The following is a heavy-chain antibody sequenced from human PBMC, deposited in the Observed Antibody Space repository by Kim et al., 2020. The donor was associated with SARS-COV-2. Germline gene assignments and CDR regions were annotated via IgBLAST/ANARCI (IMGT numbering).Heavy chain of an antibody. D-gene: IGHD3-16*02. Sequence: ASVKVSCKASGYTFTGYYMHWVRQAPGQGLEWMGWINPNSGGTNYAQMFQGRVTMTRDTSIRTAYMELSRLRSDDTAVYYCARGGVGYDYVWGSYRLAFDIWGQGQWSPSLQ. CDR3: ARGGVGYDYVWGSYRLAFDI. CDR1: GYTFTGYY. CDR2: INPNSGGT. J-gene: IGHJ3*02. V-gene: IGHV1-2*02.